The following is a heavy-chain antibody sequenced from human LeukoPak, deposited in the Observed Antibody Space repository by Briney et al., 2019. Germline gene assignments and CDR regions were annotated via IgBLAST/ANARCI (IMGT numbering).Heavy chain of an antibody. CDR2: VYYRGST. CDR1: GGSMGNYY. Sequence: PSETLSLTCTASGGSMGNYYWTWIRQPPGKGLEWLGHVYYRGSTNYNPSLKSRVTISVDTSENQFSLKLSSVTAADTAVYYCARVAYYYDTATYYNPAHLDFWGQGALVTVSS. CDR3: ARVAYYYDTATYYNPAHLDF. J-gene: IGHJ4*02. V-gene: IGHV4-59*01. D-gene: IGHD3-10*01.